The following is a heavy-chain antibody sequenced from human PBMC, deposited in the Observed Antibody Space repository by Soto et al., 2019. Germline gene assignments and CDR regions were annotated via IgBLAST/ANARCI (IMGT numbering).Heavy chain of an antibody. CDR3: ARGPSGDKVDY. CDR2: IYNSGNT. D-gene: IGHD1-26*01. Sequence: QVQLQESGPGLVEPSQTLSLTCTVSGGSISSGDYDWSWIRQPPGKYLEWIGHIYNSGNTYSNPSLKSRVTISVDTSKNQFSLKLSSVTAADTAVYYCARGPSGDKVDYWGQGTLVTVSS. J-gene: IGHJ4*02. CDR1: GGSISSGDYD. V-gene: IGHV4-30-4*01.